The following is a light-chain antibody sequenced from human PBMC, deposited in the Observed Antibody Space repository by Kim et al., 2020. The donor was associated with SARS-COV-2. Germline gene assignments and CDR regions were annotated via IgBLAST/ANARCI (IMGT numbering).Light chain of an antibody. Sequence: GQKVTICCSGSSYNMRNNSETWHLQHPGTAAKLLIYYNNKRPSGIPARFAASKSGTSATLGITGLQTGDEADYYCGTWDSSLGAGVFGGGTKLTVL. CDR2: YNN. CDR1: SYNMRNNS. V-gene: IGLV1-51*01. CDR3: GTWDSSLGAGV. J-gene: IGLJ3*02.